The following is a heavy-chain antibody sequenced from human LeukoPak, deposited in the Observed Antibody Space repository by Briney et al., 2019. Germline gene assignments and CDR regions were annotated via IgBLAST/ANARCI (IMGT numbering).Heavy chain of an antibody. V-gene: IGHV3-15*01. J-gene: IGHJ4*02. CDR2: IKSKTDGATT. Sequence: GGSLRLSCAASGFTFRNAWMSWVRQAPGKGLEWVGRIKSKTDGATTDYAAPVKGRFTISRDDSEDTLYLLMNSLITEDTAVYYCTTGPALYKTGFCDGDTCYPNWGQGTLVTVSS. D-gene: IGHD2-15*01. CDR3: TTGPALYKTGFCDGDTCYPN. CDR1: GFTFRNAW.